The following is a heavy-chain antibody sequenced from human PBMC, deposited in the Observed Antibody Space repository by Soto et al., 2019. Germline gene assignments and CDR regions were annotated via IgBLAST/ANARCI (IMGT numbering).Heavy chain of an antibody. V-gene: IGHV3-49*04. J-gene: IGHJ3*02. CDR3: TRKTTLYAFDI. Sequence: PGGSLRLSCTASGFTFGDYAMSWARQAPGKGLEWVGFIRSKAYGGTTEYAASVKGRFTISRDDSKSIAYLQMNSLKTEDTAVYYCTRKTTLYAFDIWGQGTMVTV. D-gene: IGHD4-17*01. CDR2: IRSKAYGGTT. CDR1: GFTFGDYA.